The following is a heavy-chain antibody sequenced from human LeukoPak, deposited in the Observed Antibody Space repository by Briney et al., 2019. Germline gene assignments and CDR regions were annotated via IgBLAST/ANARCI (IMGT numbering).Heavy chain of an antibody. Sequence: PGGSLRLSCAASGFTFSSYSMNWVRQAPGKGLEWVSSISSSSSYIYYADSVKGRFTISRDNAKNSLYLQMNSLRAEDTAVYYCARGGNWNDGQFYFYYWGQGTLVTVSS. CDR1: GFTFSSYS. CDR3: ARGGNWNDGQFYFYY. J-gene: IGHJ4*02. V-gene: IGHV3-21*01. D-gene: IGHD1-20*01. CDR2: ISSSSSYI.